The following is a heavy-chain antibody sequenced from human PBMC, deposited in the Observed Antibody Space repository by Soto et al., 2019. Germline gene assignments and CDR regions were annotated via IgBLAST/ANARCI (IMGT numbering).Heavy chain of an antibody. Sequence: GGSLRLSFAASGFTFSGYGMHWVRQAPGKGLEWVAVISYDGSNKYYADSVKGRFTISRDNSKNTLYLQMNSLRAEDTAVYYCATGYCSGGSCYSPAIHYYYYGMDVWGQGTTVTVSS. V-gene: IGHV3-30*03. CDR1: GFTFSGYG. CDR3: ATGYCSGGSCYSPAIHYYYYGMDV. D-gene: IGHD2-15*01. CDR2: ISYDGSNK. J-gene: IGHJ6*02.